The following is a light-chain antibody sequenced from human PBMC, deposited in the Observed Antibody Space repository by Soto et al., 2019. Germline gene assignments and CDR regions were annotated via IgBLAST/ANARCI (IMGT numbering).Light chain of an antibody. CDR3: QQYNSHRT. CDR2: DAS. V-gene: IGKV1-5*01. Sequence: DIQMTQSPSTLSASVGDRVTITCRASQNINDYLAWYQQKPGKSPKVLIYDASTLESGVPSRFSGSGSGTQFTLTISGLQPDDFATYFCQQYNSHRTFGQGTKMQIK. CDR1: QNINDY. J-gene: IGKJ1*01.